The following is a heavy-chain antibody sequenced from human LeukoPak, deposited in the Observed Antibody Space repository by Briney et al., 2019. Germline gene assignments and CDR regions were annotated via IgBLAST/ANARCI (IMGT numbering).Heavy chain of an antibody. D-gene: IGHD6-13*01. CDR3: ARHQSREGIAAAGDPDDAFDI. CDR1: GYSFTSYW. J-gene: IGHJ3*02. V-gene: IGHV5-51*01. CDR2: IYPGDSDT. Sequence: GESLKISCKGSGYSFTSYWIGWVRQMPGKSLEWMGIIYPGDSDTRYSPSFQGQVTISADKSISTAYLQWSSLKASDTAMYYCARHQSREGIAAAGDPDDAFDIWGQGTMVTVSS.